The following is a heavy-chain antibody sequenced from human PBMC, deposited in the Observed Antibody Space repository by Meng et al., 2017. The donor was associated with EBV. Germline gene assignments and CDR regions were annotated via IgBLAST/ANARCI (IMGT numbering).Heavy chain of an antibody. CDR2: INAGNGNT. J-gene: IGHJ4*02. CDR3: ARSGATIFGVVIPTYYFDY. CDR1: GYTFTSYA. Sequence: HVQLWESGAEVKKPGASVKVSCKASGYTFTSYAMHWVRQDPGQRLEWMGWINAGNGNTKYSQKFQGRVTITRDTSASTAYMELSSLRSEDTAVYYCARSGATIFGVVIPTYYFDYWGQGTLVTVSS. V-gene: IGHV1-3*01. D-gene: IGHD3-3*01.